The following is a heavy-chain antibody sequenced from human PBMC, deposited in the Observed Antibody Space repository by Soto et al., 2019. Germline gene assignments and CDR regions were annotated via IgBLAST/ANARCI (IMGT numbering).Heavy chain of an antibody. J-gene: IGHJ6*02. CDR2: IHYSGST. D-gene: IGHD7-27*01. Sequence: QVQLQESGPGLVKPSQTLSLTSTVSGGSISSGDYYWSWVRQAPGKGLEWIGYIHYSGSTYYTPSLKSQITMSVDTSKNQFSLNLSSVTAADTAVYYCARGDLTGTSYYYFGMDVWGQGTTVTVSS. V-gene: IGHV4-30-4*01. CDR1: GGSISSGDYY. CDR3: ARGDLTGTSYYYFGMDV.